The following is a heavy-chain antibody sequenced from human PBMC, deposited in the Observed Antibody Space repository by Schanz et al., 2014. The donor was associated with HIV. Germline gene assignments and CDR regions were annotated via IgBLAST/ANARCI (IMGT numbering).Heavy chain of an antibody. V-gene: IGHV4-34*02. CDR2: INHRGIS. CDR1: GASFSDDY. D-gene: IGHD6-19*01. J-gene: IGHJ4*02. CDR3: ARGVPAHSSGWYLDY. Sequence: QVRLQQWGAGLLKPSETLSLTCAVYGASFSDDYWTWIRQTPTQGLEWVGEINHRGISNYSPSLRSRVAMSVDTSKRQFSLKLSSVTAADTAVYYCARGVPAHSSGWYLDYWGQGTLVTVSS.